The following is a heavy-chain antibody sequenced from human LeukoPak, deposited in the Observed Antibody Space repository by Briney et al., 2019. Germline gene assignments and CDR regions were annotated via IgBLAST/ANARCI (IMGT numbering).Heavy chain of an antibody. V-gene: IGHV3-21*01. D-gene: IGHD5-18*01. CDR1: GFTFSSYS. Sequence: GGSLRLSCAASGFTFSSYSMNWVRQAPGKGLEWVSSISSSSSYIYYADSVKGRFTISRDNAKNSLYLQMNSLRAEDTAVYYCARDHVDTGMAPGAFDIWGQGTMVTVSS. CDR3: ARDHVDTGMAPGAFDI. J-gene: IGHJ3*02. CDR2: ISSSSSYI.